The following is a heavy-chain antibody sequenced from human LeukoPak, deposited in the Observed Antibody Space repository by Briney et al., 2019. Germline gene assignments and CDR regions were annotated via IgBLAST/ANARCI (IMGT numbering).Heavy chain of an antibody. J-gene: IGHJ2*01. CDR2: ISWSSGHM. CDR3: ARSVVVVAATPTHFDL. Sequence: TGRSLRLSCAASGFKFDDYAMHWVRLGPGKGLEWVSGISWSSGHMYYADSVKGRFTISRDNAKNSLYLQMDSLRPEDTALYYCARSVVVVAATPTHFDLWGRGTQVTVSS. V-gene: IGHV3-9*01. CDR1: GFKFDDYA. D-gene: IGHD2-15*01.